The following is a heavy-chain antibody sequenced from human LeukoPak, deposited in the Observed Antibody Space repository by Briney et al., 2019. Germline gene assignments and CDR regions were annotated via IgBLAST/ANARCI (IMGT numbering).Heavy chain of an antibody. J-gene: IGHJ5*02. V-gene: IGHV3-30*04. CDR1: GFTFSSYA. CDR3: VSAYNYYYDSSGYHL. CDR2: ISYDGSNK. Sequence: GGSLRLSCAASGFTFSSYAMHWVRQAPGKGLEWVAVISYDGSNKYYADSVKGRFTISRDNSKNTLYLQMNSLRAEDTAVYYCVSAYNYYYDSSGYHLWGQGTLVTVSS. D-gene: IGHD3-22*01.